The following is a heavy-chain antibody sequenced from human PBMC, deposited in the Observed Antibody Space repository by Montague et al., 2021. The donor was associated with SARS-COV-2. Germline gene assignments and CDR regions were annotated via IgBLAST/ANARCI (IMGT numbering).Heavy chain of an antibody. CDR2: IYSGGST. J-gene: IGHJ5*02. Sequence: SLRLSCAASGFTVSSNYMSWVRQAPGKGLEWVSVIYSGGSTYYADSVKGRFTISRDNSKNTLYLQVNSLRAEDTAVYYCARFGSVRGEDWFDPWGQGTLVTVSS. V-gene: IGHV3-66*01. CDR1: GFTVSSNY. D-gene: IGHD3-10*01. CDR3: ARFGSVRGEDWFDP.